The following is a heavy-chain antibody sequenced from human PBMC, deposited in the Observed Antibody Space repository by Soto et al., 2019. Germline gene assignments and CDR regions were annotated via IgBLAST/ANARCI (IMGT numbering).Heavy chain of an antibody. CDR3: AVDTAMVSYFYYYGMDV. V-gene: IGHV3-48*02. J-gene: IGHJ6*02. D-gene: IGHD5-18*01. CDR2: ISSSSSTI. CDR1: GFTFSSYS. Sequence: GGSLRLSCAASGFTFSSYSMNWARQAPGKGLEWVSYISSSSSTIYYADSVKGRFTISRDNAKNSLYLQMNSLRDEDTAVYYCAVDTAMVSYFYYYGMDVWGQGTTVTVSS.